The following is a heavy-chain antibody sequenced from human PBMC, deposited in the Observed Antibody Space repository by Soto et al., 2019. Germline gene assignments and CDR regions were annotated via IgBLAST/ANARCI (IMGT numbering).Heavy chain of an antibody. CDR3: ASRGIATPYDLDY. CDR2: IYHSGSS. D-gene: IGHD6-13*01. V-gene: IGHV4-30-2*01. CDR1: GGSISSGHYS. J-gene: IGHJ4*02. Sequence: SETLSLTCAVSGGSISSGHYSWNWIRQPPGKGLEWIGYIYHSGSSYYNPSLKSRVIISVDRSKNQSSLKLSSVTAEDMAVYHCASRGIATPYDLDYWGQGTLVTVSS.